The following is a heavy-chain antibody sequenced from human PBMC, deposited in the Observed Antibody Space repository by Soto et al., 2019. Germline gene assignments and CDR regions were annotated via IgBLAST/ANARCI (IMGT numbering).Heavy chain of an antibody. CDR1: GGSISSYY. CDR2: IYYSGST. D-gene: IGHD2-15*01. V-gene: IGHV4-59*01. CDR3: ARDGGYCSGGSCYSPNGWFDP. Sequence: PSETLSLTCTVSGGSISSYYWSWIRQPPGKGLEWIGYIYYSGSTNYNPSLKSRVTISVDTSKNQFSLKLSSVTAADTAVYYCARDGGYCSGGSCYSPNGWFDPWGQGTLVTVSS. J-gene: IGHJ5*02.